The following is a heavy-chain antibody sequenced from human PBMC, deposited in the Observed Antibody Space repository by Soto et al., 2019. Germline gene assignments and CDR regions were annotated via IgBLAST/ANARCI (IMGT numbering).Heavy chain of an antibody. Sequence: QVQLQESGPGLVKPSQTLSLTCTVSGGSISRGGYYWSWIRQHPGKGLEWIGYSYYSGSTYYNPSLESRVTISVDTSTHQVSLRLSSVTATDTAVYYCARDSNLGYCRGGSCQGGAFDIWGQGTMVTVSS. V-gene: IGHV4-31*03. CDR1: GGSISRGGYY. CDR2: SYYSGST. D-gene: IGHD2-15*01. CDR3: ARDSNLGYCRGGSCQGGAFDI. J-gene: IGHJ3*02.